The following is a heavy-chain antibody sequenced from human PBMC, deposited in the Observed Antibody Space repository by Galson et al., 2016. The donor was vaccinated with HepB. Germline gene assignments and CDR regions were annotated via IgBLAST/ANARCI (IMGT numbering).Heavy chain of an antibody. CDR2: IDYDDDK. CDR3: ASSFGDYGPVFDH. D-gene: IGHD4-17*01. V-gene: IGHV2-70*12. Sequence: PALVKPTQTLTLTCTLSGFSLSTRKMCVIWIRQPPGKALEWLAMIDYDDDKFYNTSLGTRLTTSRDTSKNQVVLTMTHMDPIDTATYYCASSFGDYGPVFDHWGQGSLVTVSS. J-gene: IGHJ4*02. CDR1: GFSLSTRKMC.